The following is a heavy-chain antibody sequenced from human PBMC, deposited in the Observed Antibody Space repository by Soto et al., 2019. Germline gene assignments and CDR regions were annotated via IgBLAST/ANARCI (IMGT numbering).Heavy chain of an antibody. CDR3: TRHAVGGELDSAY. J-gene: IGHJ4*02. V-gene: IGHV3-73*02. CDR1: GFTFSGSA. D-gene: IGHD1-26*01. Sequence: EVQLVESGGGLVQPGGSLKLSCAASGFTFSGSAMHWVRQASGKGLEWVGRIRSKANSYATAYAASVKGRFTISRDDSKNTAYLQMNSLKTEDTAVYYCTRHAVGGELDSAYWGQGTLVTVSS. CDR2: IRSKANSYAT.